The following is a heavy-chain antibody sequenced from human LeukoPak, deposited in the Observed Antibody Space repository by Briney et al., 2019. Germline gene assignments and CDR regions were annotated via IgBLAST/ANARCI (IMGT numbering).Heavy chain of an antibody. CDR3: VAGSGWRFDY. V-gene: IGHV3-7*01. D-gene: IGHD6-19*01. J-gene: IGHJ4*02. Sequence: GGSLRLSCAASGFTFSSYWMNWVRVAPGKGLEWVANIKKDGSDKNYLGSVKGRFTISRDNAKNSLYVQMNSLRVEDTAVYYCVAGSGWRFDYWGQGTLVTVSS. CDR2: IKKDGSDK. CDR1: GFTFSSYW.